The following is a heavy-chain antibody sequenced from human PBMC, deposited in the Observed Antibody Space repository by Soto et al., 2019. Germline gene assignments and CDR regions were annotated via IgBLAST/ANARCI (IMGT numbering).Heavy chain of an antibody. Sequence: EVQLVESGGGLVKPGGSLRLSCAASGFTFINAWMSWVRQAPGKGLEWVGRIKSKTDGGTTDYAAPVIGRFTLSRDESKNTLYLQMNSLKSEDTAVYYCKVFSTWNSFWGQGTLVTVSS. V-gene: IGHV3-15*01. CDR2: IKSKTDGGTT. J-gene: IGHJ4*02. CDR3: KVFSTWNSF. CDR1: GFTFINAW. D-gene: IGHD1-7*01.